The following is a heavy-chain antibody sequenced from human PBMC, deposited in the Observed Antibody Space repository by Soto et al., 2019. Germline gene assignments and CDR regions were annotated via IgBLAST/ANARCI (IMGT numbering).Heavy chain of an antibody. Sequence: PGGSLILSCAASGLTFNNYAMNWVRQSPEKGLEWVSAISGSGASTYYADSVKGRFTISRDNSKNTLFLQINSLRAEDTAVYFCAKSPSVVLVPSSLGGNNWFDPWGQGTPVTVSS. CDR3: AKSPSVVLVPSSLGGNNWFDP. D-gene: IGHD3-10*01. CDR1: GLTFNNYA. CDR2: ISGSGAST. V-gene: IGHV3-23*01. J-gene: IGHJ5*02.